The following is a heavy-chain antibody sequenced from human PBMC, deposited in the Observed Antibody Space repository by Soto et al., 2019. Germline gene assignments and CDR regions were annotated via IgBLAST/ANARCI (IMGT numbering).Heavy chain of an antibody. D-gene: IGHD3-10*01. J-gene: IGHJ4*02. CDR3: ARDIYYYGSGSYYIDY. CDR1: GYSFTSYG. CDR2: ISAYNGNT. Sequence: ASVKVSCKASGYSFTSYGISWVRQAPGQGLEWMGWISAYNGNTNYAQKIQGRVTMTTDTSTSTAYMEMRSLRSDDTAVYYCARDIYYYGSGSYYIDYWGQGTLVTVSS. V-gene: IGHV1-18*01.